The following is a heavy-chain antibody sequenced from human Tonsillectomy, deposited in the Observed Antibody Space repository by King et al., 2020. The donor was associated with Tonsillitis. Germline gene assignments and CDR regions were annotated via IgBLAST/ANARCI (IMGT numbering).Heavy chain of an antibody. J-gene: IGHJ4*02. CDR1: GVSITSAGSY. Sequence: QLQESGPGLVEPSQTLSLTCTVSGVSITSAGSYWTWIRQHPGKGLEGIGNIYYTGRTHYSPSLKSRVSMSLDTSTNQFSLRLTSMTAADTAVYFCARDEVVVMPGAIHNWGRGTQVSVSS. CDR2: IYYTGRT. CDR3: ARDEVVVMPGAIHN. V-gene: IGHV4-31*03. D-gene: IGHD2-2*02.